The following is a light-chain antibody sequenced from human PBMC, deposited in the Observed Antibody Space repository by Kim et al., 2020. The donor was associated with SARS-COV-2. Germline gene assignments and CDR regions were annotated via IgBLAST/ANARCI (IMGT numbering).Light chain of an antibody. J-gene: IGLJ2*01. V-gene: IGLV1-40*01. CDR1: SSNIVAGYD. CDR3: QSYDSSLSGSV. CDR2: GNS. Sequence: QRVTISCTGTSSNIVAGYDVHWYQKLPGTAPKLLIYGNSNRPSGVPDRFSGSKSGTSASLAITGLQAEDEADYYCQSYDSSLSGSVFGGGTQLTVL.